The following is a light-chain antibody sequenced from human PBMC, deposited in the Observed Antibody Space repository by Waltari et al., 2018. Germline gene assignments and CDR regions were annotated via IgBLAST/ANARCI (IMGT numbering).Light chain of an antibody. V-gene: IGKV4-1*01. CDR1: QSISDSFNHRNY. Sequence: DIVMTQSPDSLSVSPGARATINCQSSQSISDSFNHRNYLAWYQQKPGQPPKLLISWASTRESGVPARISGIGSGTDFSLTINSLQADDVAVYYCQQYYSSPPTFGQGTRLEMK. CDR2: WAS. CDR3: QQYYSSPPT. J-gene: IGKJ5*01.